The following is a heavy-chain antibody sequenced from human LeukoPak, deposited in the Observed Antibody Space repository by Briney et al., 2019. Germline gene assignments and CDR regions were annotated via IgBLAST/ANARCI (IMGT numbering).Heavy chain of an antibody. CDR1: GFPFNNYW. CDR2: INTDGRTT. Sequence: GGSLRLSCAASGFPFNNYWMHWVRQVPGKGLVWVSSINTDGRTTRCAASVQGRFTISRDNAKNTLYLQMNSLRGDDTAVYYCARAGASGWYAAGWFDPWGQGTLVTVSS. V-gene: IGHV3-74*01. J-gene: IGHJ5*02. D-gene: IGHD6-19*01. CDR3: ARAGASGWYAAGWFDP.